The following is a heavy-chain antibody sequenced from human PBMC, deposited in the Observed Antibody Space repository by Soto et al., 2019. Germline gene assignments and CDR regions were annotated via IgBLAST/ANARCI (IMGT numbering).Heavy chain of an antibody. V-gene: IGHV4-34*01. CDR3: ARGGEYSSSWYGPYHYYGMDV. CDR2: INHSGST. CDR1: GGSFSGYY. Sequence: PSETLSLTCAVYGGSFSGYYWSWIRQPPGKGLEWIGEINHSGSTNYNPSLKSRVTISVDTSKNQFSLKLSSVTAADTAVCYCARGGEYSSSWYGPYHYYGMDVWGQGTTVTVSS. J-gene: IGHJ6*01. D-gene: IGHD6-13*01.